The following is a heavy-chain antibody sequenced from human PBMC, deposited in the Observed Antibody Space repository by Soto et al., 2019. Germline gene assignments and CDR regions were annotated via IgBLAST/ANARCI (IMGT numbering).Heavy chain of an antibody. Sequence: QVQLVQSGAEVKKPGASVKVSCKASGYTFTSYDINWVRQATGQGLEWMGWMNPNSGNTGYAQKFQGRVTMTRNPPISTPNMGLSSRKSEDPAVYYCARWVFWWGGGGGQGTLVTVSS. V-gene: IGHV1-8*01. CDR1: GYTFTSYD. CDR2: MNPNSGNT. CDR3: ARWVFWWGGG. J-gene: IGHJ4*02. D-gene: IGHD2-15*01.